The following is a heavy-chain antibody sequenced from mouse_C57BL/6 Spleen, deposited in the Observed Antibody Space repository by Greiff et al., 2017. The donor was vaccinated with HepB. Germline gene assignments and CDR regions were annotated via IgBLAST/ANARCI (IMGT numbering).Heavy chain of an antibody. Sequence: EVQLVESGGGLVQPKGSLKLSCAASGFSFNTYAMNWVRQAPGKGLEWVARIRSKSNNYATYYADSVKDRFTISRDDSESMLYLQMNNLKTEDTAMYYCVRGDYYGYFDYWGQGTTLTVSS. J-gene: IGHJ2*01. CDR2: IRSKSNNYAT. D-gene: IGHD2-1*01. CDR1: GFSFNTYA. CDR3: VRGDYYGYFDY. V-gene: IGHV10-1*01.